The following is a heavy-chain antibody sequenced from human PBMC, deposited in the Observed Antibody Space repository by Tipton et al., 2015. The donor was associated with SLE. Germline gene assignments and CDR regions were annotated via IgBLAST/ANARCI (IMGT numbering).Heavy chain of an antibody. Sequence: TLSLTCTVSGGSISSGSYYWSWIRQPAGKGLEWIGLIYTSGTTNYNPSLKSRVTISVDTTKTQFSLKLSSVTAADTAVYYCARAVPAAWYFDLWGRGTLVTVSS. CDR1: GGSISSGSYY. CDR2: IYTSGTT. D-gene: IGHD2-2*01. CDR3: ARAVPAAWYFDL. V-gene: IGHV4-61*02. J-gene: IGHJ2*01.